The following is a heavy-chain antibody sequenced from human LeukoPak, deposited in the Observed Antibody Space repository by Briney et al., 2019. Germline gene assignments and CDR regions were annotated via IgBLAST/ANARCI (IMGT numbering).Heavy chain of an antibody. CDR3: AKGESVVTAQDDAFDI. Sequence: GGSLRLSCAASGFTFSSYGMHWVRQAPGKGLEWVAFIRYDGSNKYYADSVKGRFTISRDNSKNTLYLQMNSLRAEDTAVYYCAKGESVVTAQDDAFDIWGQGTMVTVSS. D-gene: IGHD2-21*02. V-gene: IGHV3-30*02. CDR1: GFTFSSYG. CDR2: IRYDGSNK. J-gene: IGHJ3*02.